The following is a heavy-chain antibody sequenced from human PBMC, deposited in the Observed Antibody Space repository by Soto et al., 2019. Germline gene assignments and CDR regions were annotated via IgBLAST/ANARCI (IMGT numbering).Heavy chain of an antibody. CDR3: ARGQVAIVATH. CDR2: IKDGGIT. D-gene: IGHD5-12*01. J-gene: IGHJ1*01. Sequence: QVQLQQWGAGLLKPSETLSLTCAVYGGSVNGYFWSWIRQPPEKGLEWIGEIKDGGITNYSPSLKGRVTISADTSKNQFFLTLKSGTAADTAVYYCARGQVAIVATHWDQGTLVTVSS. CDR1: GGSVNGYF. V-gene: IGHV4-34*01.